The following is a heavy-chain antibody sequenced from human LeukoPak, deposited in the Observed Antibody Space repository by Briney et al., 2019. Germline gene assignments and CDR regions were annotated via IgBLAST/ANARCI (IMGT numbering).Heavy chain of an antibody. V-gene: IGHV4-61*01. CDR2: IFYTGST. D-gene: IGHD6-25*01. Sequence: TSETLTLTCTVSGGSVNSDNYYWSWIRQPPGRGLEWIGYIFYTGSTNYNPSLKSRVTISVDTSKNQFSLKVSSVTAADTAVYYCERDVGFDWGQGTLVTVSS. J-gene: IGHJ4*02. CDR1: GGSVNSDNYY. CDR3: ERDVGFD.